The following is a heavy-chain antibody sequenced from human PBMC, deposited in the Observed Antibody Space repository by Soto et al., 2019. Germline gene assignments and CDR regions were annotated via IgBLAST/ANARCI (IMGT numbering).Heavy chain of an antibody. CDR3: ATEGDFVIGSF. CDR2: INVDGSYI. CDR1: DFTFRTYT. V-gene: IGHV3-21*01. J-gene: IGHJ3*01. Sequence: PGWSLRLSCVASDFTFRTYTMHWVRQAPGKGLQWVSSINVDGSYIYSADSLKGRFTVHRDNAKNSLYLQMNSLRVEDTAMYYCATEGDFVIGSFWGQGPMVT. D-gene: IGHD2-21*02.